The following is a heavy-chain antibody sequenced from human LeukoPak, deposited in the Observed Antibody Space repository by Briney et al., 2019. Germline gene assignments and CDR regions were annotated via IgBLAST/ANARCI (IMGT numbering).Heavy chain of an antibody. CDR1: GGSLSSYY. CDR3: ARVEPPAYYYGMDV. Sequence: SETLSLTCTVSGGSLSSYYWSWIRQPPGKGLEWIGHIYFSGSTNYNASLQSRVTISVDTSKNQFSLNLKSVTAADTAVYYCARVEPPAYYYGMDVWGQGTTVIVSS. J-gene: IGHJ6*02. D-gene: IGHD1-1*01. CDR2: IYFSGST. V-gene: IGHV4-59*01.